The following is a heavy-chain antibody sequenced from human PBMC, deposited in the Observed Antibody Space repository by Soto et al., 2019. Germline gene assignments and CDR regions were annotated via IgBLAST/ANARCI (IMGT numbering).Heavy chain of an antibody. Sequence: PSETLSLTCTVSGGSVSSGYYFWSWLLQSPGKRREGFAYFYYSGSTNYNPSLQRRPIISVNTSKSHVSLIRTSMSAADAALYYCARSPDDYYGSFDVWGQGTAVTVSS. CDR1: GGSVSSGYYF. CDR3: ARSPDDYYGSFDV. D-gene: IGHD4-17*01. V-gene: IGHV4-61*03. CDR2: FYYSGST. J-gene: IGHJ6*02.